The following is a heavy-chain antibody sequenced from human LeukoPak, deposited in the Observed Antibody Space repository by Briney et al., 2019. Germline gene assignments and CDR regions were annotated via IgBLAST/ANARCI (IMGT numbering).Heavy chain of an antibody. Sequence: ASVMVSCKASGYTFTGYYMHWVRQAPGQGLEWMGWINPNSGGTNYAQKFQGRVTMTRDTSISTAYMGLSRLRSDDTAVYYCARALGYYYDSSGYSRPPDYWGQGTLVTVSS. J-gene: IGHJ4*02. CDR2: INPNSGGT. CDR3: ARALGYYYDSSGYSRPPDY. D-gene: IGHD3-22*01. V-gene: IGHV1-2*02. CDR1: GYTFTGYY.